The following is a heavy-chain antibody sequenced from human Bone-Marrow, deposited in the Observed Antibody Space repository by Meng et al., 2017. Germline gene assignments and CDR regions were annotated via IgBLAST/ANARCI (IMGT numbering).Heavy chain of an antibody. J-gene: IGHJ3*02. CDR3: SRDRGYSGNLYDAFDI. D-gene: IGHD4-23*01. CDR2: IRSNIFGGTT. V-gene: IGHV3-49*03. CDR1: GFTFGDYA. Sequence: GGSLRLSCTASGFTFGDYAISWFRQAPGKGLEWVAFIRSNIFGGTTEYAASVIGRFTISRDDSKSIAYLQMNSLKTEDTAVYFCSRDRGYSGNLYDAFDIWGQGTMVTVSS.